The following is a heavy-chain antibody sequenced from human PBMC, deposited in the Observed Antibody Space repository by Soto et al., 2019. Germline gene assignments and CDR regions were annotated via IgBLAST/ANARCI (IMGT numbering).Heavy chain of an antibody. D-gene: IGHD3-22*01. CDR2: IIPIFGTA. Sequence: GASVKVSCKASGGTFSSYAISWVRQAPGQGLEWMGGIIPIFGTANYAQKFQGRVTITADESTSTAYMELSSLRSEDTAVYYCATYYYDSSGYFRGVADYWGQGTLVTAPQ. V-gene: IGHV1-69*13. CDR3: ATYYYDSSGYFRGVADY. J-gene: IGHJ4*02. CDR1: GGTFSSYA.